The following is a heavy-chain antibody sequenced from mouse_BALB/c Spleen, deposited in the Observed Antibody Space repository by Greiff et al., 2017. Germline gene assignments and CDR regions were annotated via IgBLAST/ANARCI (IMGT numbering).Heavy chain of an antibody. J-gene: IGHJ4*01. CDR3: ARAGTVEVRAMDY. V-gene: IGHV5-15*02. CDR2: ISNLAYSI. Sequence: EVMLVESGGGLVQPGGSRKLSCAASGFTFSDYGMAWVRQAPGKGPEWVAFISNLAYSIYYADTVTGRFTISRENAKNTLYLEMSSLRSEDTAMYYCARAGTVEVRAMDYWGQGTSVTVSS. D-gene: IGHD1-1*01. CDR1: GFTFSDYG.